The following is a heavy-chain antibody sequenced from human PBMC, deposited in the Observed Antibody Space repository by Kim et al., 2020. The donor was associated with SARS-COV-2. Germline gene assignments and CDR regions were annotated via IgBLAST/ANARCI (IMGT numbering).Heavy chain of an antibody. J-gene: IGHJ4*02. CDR1: GFTFSSYG. Sequence: GGSLRLSCAASGFTFSSYGMHWVRQAPGKGLEWVAVIWYDGSNKYYADSVKGRFTISRDNSKNTLYLQMNSLRAEDTAVYYCAKEDEGSAFDYWGQGTLVTGSS. CDR2: IWYDGSNK. D-gene: IGHD3-10*01. CDR3: AKEDEGSAFDY. V-gene: IGHV3-33*06.